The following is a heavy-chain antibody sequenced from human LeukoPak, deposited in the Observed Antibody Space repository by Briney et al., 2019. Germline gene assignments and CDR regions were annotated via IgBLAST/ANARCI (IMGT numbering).Heavy chain of an antibody. D-gene: IGHD6-13*01. CDR2: MNPNSGNT. CDR3: ARLVLSSWYSGWPGYYGMDV. V-gene: IGHV1-8*01. Sequence: GASVKVSCKASGYTFTSYDINWVRQATGQGLEWMGWMNPNSGNTGYAQKFQGRVTMTRNTSISTAYMELSSLRSEDTAVYYCARLVLSSWYSGWPGYYGMDVWGQGTTVTVSS. J-gene: IGHJ6*02. CDR1: GYTFTSYD.